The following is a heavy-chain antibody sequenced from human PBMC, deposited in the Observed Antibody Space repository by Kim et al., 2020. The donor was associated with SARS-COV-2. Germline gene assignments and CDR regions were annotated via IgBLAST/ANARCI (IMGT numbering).Heavy chain of an antibody. Sequence: GNTNYAQKLQGRVTMTTDTSTSTAYMELRSLRSDDTAVYYCARGVATGYFDLWGRGTLVTVSS. V-gene: IGHV1-18*01. J-gene: IGHJ2*01. D-gene: IGHD5-12*01. CDR3: ARGVATGYFDL. CDR2: GNT.